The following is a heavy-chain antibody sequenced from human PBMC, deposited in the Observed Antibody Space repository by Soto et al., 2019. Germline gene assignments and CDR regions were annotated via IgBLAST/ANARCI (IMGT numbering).Heavy chain of an antibody. J-gene: IGHJ4*02. CDR1: GGTFSSYA. V-gene: IGHV1-69*01. Sequence: QVQLVQSGAEVKKPGSSVKVSCKASGGTFSSYAISWVRQAPGQGLEWMGGIIPIFGTANYAQKFQGRVTITADESTSTAYMELSGLRSEDTAVYYCARERGSGSYSRKYFDYWGQGTLVTVSS. CDR3: ARERGSGSYSRKYFDY. D-gene: IGHD3-10*01. CDR2: IIPIFGTA.